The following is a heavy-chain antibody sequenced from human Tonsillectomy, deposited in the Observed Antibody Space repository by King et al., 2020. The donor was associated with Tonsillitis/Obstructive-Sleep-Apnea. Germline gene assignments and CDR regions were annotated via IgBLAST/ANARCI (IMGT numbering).Heavy chain of an antibody. CDR2: IYYSGST. D-gene: IGHD2-8*01. CDR3: ARDMVLEAGGDAFDI. V-gene: IGHV4-59*01. J-gene: IGHJ3*02. CDR1: GGSISSSY. Sequence: QLQESGPGLVKPSETLSLTCTVSGGSISSSYWSWIRQPPGKGLEWIGYIYYSGSTNYNPSLKSRVTISVDTSKNQFSLMLSSVTAAYTAVYYCARDMVLEAGGDAFDIWGQGTMVTVSS.